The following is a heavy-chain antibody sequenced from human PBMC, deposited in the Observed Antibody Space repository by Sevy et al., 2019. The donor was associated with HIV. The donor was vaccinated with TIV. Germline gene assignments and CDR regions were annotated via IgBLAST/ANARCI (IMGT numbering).Heavy chain of an antibody. CDR2: ISNDGSDK. CDR3: ANSRGRYEGSSWLYYYYLMDV. Sequence: GGSLRLSCAAAGFTFSRYGMHRARQAPGKGLEWVAVISNDGSDKEYADSVKGRFTVSRDNSKDTVYLQMNSLRPEDTAVYYCANSRGRYEGSSWLYYYYLMDVWGQGTTVTVSS. CDR1: GFTFSRYG. D-gene: IGHD6-13*01. J-gene: IGHJ6*02. V-gene: IGHV3-30*18.